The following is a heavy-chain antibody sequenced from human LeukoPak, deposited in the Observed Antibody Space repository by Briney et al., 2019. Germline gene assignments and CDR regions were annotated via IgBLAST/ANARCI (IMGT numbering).Heavy chain of an antibody. J-gene: IGHJ4*02. CDR3: ARDLGSGWLFDY. CDR2: IYYSGST. V-gene: IGHV4-59*01. D-gene: IGHD6-19*01. Sequence: SGTLSLTCTVSGGSISSYYWSWIRQPPGKGLEWIGYIYYSGSTNYNPSLKSRVTISVDTSKNQFSLKLSSVTAADTAVYYCARDLGSGWLFDYWGQGTLVTVSS. CDR1: GGSISSYY.